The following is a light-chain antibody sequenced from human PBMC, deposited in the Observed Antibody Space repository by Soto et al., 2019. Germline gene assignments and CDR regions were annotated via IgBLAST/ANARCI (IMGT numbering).Light chain of an antibody. CDR3: QQYYNWPFT. J-gene: IGKJ5*01. Sequence: EIVLTQSPATLSVSPGEGATLSCRASQSISSSLAWYQQKPGQAPRLLIYGASTRATGLPGRFSGSGSGTEFTLTISSLQSEDFAVYYCQQYYNWPFTFGQGTRLEIK. V-gene: IGKV3-15*01. CDR2: GAS. CDR1: QSISSS.